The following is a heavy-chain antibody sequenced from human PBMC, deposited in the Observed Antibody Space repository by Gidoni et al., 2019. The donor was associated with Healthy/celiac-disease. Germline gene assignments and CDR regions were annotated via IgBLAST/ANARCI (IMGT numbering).Heavy chain of an antibody. CDR2: ISYDGSNK. CDR1: GFTFSSYG. D-gene: IGHD2-2*02. V-gene: IGHV3-30*03. J-gene: IGHJ6*02. CDR3: ARDIVVVPAAIRWGYYYYGMDV. Sequence: QVQLVESGGGVVQPGRSLRLSCAASGFTFSSYGMHWVRQAPGKGLEWVAVISYDGSNKYYADSVKGRFTISRDNSKNTLYLQMNSLRAEDTAVYYCARDIVVVPAAIRWGYYYYGMDVWGQGTTVTVSS.